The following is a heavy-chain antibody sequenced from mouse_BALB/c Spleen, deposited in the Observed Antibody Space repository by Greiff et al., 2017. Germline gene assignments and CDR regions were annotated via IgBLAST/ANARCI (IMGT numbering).Heavy chain of an antibody. Sequence: VQLQQSGPELVKPGASVKMSCKASGYTFTSYVMHWVKQKPGQGLEWIGYINPYNDGTKYNEKFKGKATLTSDKSSSTAYMELSSLTSEDSAVYYCAREGLRLSMDYWGQGTSVTVSS. D-gene: IGHD1-2*01. CDR2: INPYNDGT. CDR3: AREGLRLSMDY. V-gene: IGHV1-14*01. J-gene: IGHJ4*01. CDR1: GYTFTSYV.